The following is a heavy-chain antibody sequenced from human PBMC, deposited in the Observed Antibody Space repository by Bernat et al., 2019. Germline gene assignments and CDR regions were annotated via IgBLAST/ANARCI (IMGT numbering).Heavy chain of an antibody. J-gene: IGHJ4*02. CDR2: IRSKANNYAT. V-gene: IGHV3-73*01. D-gene: IGHD3-9*01. CDR1: GFTVSGSA. CDR3: TRHDDNALDY. Sequence: EVQLVESGGGLVQPGGSLKPSCAASGFTVSGSAMHWVRQASGKGLEWVGRIRSKANNYATAYAASVKGRFTISRDDSKNTAYLQMNSLKTEDTAVYFCTRHDDNALDYWGQGTLVTVSS.